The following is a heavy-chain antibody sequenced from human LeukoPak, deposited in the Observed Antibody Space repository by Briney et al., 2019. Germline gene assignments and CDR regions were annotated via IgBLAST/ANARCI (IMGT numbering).Heavy chain of an antibody. CDR1: GGSVSSSY. V-gene: IGHV4-59*02. CDR2: IYYTGST. CDR3: ASSSGWTNLDY. Sequence: SETLSLTCTVSGGSVSSSYWSWIRQPPGKGREWIGFIYYTGSTNYNPSLKSRVTISVDTSKNQFSLKLSSVTAADTAVYYCASSSGWTNLDYWGQGTLVTVSS. D-gene: IGHD6-19*01. J-gene: IGHJ4*02.